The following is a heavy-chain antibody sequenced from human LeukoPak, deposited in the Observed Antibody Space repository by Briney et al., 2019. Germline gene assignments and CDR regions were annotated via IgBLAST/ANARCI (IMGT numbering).Heavy chain of an antibody. CDR3: TTHYYGSGSYFDF. CDR1: GFTFGDYA. CDR2: IRSKTYGGTT. D-gene: IGHD3-10*01. Sequence: QTGGSLRLSCTASGFTFGDYAMSWFRQAPGKGLEWVGFIRSKTYGGTTEYAASVKGRFTISRDDSKSIAYLQMNSLKTEDTAVYYCTTHYYGSGSYFDFWGQGTLVTVSS. J-gene: IGHJ4*02. V-gene: IGHV3-49*03.